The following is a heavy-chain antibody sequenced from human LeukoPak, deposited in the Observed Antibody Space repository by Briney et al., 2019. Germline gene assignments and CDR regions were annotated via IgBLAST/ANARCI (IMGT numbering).Heavy chain of an antibody. J-gene: IGHJ4*02. CDR3: AKDIGPGYKSDY. Sequence: PGGSLRLSRAASGFTFSSYGMHWVRQAPGKGLEWVAFIRYDGSNKYYADSVKGRFTISRDNSKNTLYLQMNSLRAEDTAVYYCAKDIGPGYKSDYWGQGTLVTVSS. CDR1: GFTFSSYG. CDR2: IRYDGSNK. D-gene: IGHD5-24*01. V-gene: IGHV3-30*02.